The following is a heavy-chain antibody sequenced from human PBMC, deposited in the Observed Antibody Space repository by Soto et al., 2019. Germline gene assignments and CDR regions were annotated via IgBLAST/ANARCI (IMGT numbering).Heavy chain of an antibody. CDR2: ISYDGSNK. CDR3: AKNHLEPWLGNFDY. J-gene: IGHJ4*02. D-gene: IGHD1-1*01. Sequence: GGALRLSCAASGFTFISYDMHWVLQAPCKGLEWVAVISYDGSNKYYADSVKGRFTISRDNSKNTLYLQMNSLRAEDTALYYCAKNHLEPWLGNFDYWGQGALVTVSS. V-gene: IGHV3-30*18. CDR1: GFTFISYD.